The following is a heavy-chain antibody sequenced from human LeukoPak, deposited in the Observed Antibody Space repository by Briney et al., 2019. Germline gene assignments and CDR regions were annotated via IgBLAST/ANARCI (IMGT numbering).Heavy chain of an antibody. J-gene: IGHJ4*02. CDR2: IQQNGIEK. D-gene: IGHD1-1*01. CDR3: ARDRDGKDY. CDR1: GFAFSDSW. Sequence: GGSLRLSCAASGFAFSDSWMSWVRQAPGQGLEWVASIQQNGIEKYYVVSVKGRFTISRDDAKNSLDLQMNSLTAEDTAVYYCARDRDGKDYWGQGTLVTVSS. V-gene: IGHV3-7*03.